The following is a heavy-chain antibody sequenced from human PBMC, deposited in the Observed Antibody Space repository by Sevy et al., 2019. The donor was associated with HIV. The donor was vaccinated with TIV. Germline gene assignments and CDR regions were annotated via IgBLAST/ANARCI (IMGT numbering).Heavy chain of an antibody. J-gene: IGHJ4*02. CDR1: GFSFSLYS. Sequence: GGSMRLSCAASGFSFSLYSMDWVRQAPGKGLEWLSHINPDSNVIYYADSVRGRCTISRDNAKNSLYLQMNSLRVDDTAVYYCAREFYGRSDDWGQGTLVTVSS. CDR3: AREFYGRSDD. V-gene: IGHV3-48*01. CDR2: INPDSNVI. D-gene: IGHD4-17*01.